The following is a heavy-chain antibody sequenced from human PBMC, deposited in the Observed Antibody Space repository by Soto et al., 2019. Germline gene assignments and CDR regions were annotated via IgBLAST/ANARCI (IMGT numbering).Heavy chain of an antibody. CDR1: GGSISSYY. Sequence: PSETLSLTCTVSGGSISSYYWSWIRQPPGKGLEWIGYIYYSGSTNYNPSLKSRVTISVDTSKNQFSLKLSSVTAADTAVYYCARLGYYLDPWGQGTLVTVSS. CDR2: IYYSGST. J-gene: IGHJ5*02. CDR3: ARLGYYLDP. V-gene: IGHV4-59*01. D-gene: IGHD3-3*01.